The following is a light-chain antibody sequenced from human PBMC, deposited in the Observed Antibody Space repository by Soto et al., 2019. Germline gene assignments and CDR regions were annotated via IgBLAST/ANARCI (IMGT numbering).Light chain of an antibody. Sequence: IVLTQSPGTLSLSPGERATLSCGASQSVSSTYLAWYQQKPGQAPRLLISGASSRATGIPDRFSGSGSGTDFTLTISRLEPEDFAVYYCQQYGSSTGYTFGQGTKVEIK. V-gene: IGKV3-20*01. CDR3: QQYGSSTGYT. CDR1: QSVSSTY. J-gene: IGKJ2*01. CDR2: GAS.